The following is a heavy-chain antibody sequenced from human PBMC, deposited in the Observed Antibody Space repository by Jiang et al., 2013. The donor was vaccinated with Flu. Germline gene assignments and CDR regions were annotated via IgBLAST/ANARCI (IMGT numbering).Heavy chain of an antibody. CDR3: ARDLGAAAGTADAFDI. Sequence: GAEVKKPGSSVKVSCKXSGAPSAAMLSAGCDRPLDKGLSGVGGIIPILGIANYAQKFQGRVTITADKSTSTAYMELSSLRSEDTAVYYCARDLGAAAGTADAFDIWGQGTMVTVSS. J-gene: IGHJ3*02. CDR1: GAPSAAML. CDR2: IIPILGIA. D-gene: IGHD6-13*01. V-gene: IGHV1-69*04.